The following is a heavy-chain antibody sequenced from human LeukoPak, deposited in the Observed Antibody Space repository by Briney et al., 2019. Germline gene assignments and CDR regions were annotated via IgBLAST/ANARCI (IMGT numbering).Heavy chain of an antibody. J-gene: IGHJ4*02. V-gene: IGHV1-69*01. CDR2: IIPIFGTA. CDR3: AKHRVAADSIWAFDY. Sequence: ASVRVSCKASGGTFSSYAISWVRQAPGQGLEWMGGIIPIFGTANYAQKFQGRVTITADESTSTAYMELSSLRSEDTAVYYCAKHRVAADSIWAFDYWGQGTLVTVSS. CDR1: GGTFSSYA. D-gene: IGHD3-3*02.